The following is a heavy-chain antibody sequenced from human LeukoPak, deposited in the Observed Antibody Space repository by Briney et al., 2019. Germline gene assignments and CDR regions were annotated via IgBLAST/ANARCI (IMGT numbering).Heavy chain of an antibody. CDR3: ARGHIAAAGYYYYYYMDV. V-gene: IGHV1-2*06. D-gene: IGHD6-13*01. Sequence: ASVKVSCKASGYTFTGYYMHWVRQAPGQGLEWMGRINPNSGGTNYGQKFQGRVTMTRDTSISTAYMELSRLRSDDTAVYYCARGHIAAAGYYYYYYMDVWGKGTTVTVSS. J-gene: IGHJ6*03. CDR1: GYTFTGYY. CDR2: INPNSGGT.